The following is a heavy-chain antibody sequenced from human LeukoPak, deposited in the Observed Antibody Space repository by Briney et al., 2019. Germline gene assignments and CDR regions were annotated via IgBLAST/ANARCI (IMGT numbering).Heavy chain of an antibody. CDR3: ARQEIGLRSFDP. D-gene: IGHD3/OR15-3a*01. CDR2: VYYTGST. V-gene: IGHV4-39*01. J-gene: IGHJ5*02. Sequence: PSETLSLTCTVSGGSISSALYHWGWIRQPPGENLEWLGSVYYTGSTHNNPSLKGRVTISVDTSKNQFSLNLSSVTAADTAVYYCARQEIGLRSFDPWGQGTLVTVSS. CDR1: GGSISSALYH.